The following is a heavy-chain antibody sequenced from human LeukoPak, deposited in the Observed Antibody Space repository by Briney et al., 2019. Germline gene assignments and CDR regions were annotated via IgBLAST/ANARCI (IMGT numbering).Heavy chain of an antibody. Sequence: GSSVKVSCKASGGTFSSYAISWVRQAPGQGLEWMGGIIPIFGTANYAQKFQGRVTITADESTSTAYMELSSLRAEDTAVYYCAKDLFMITFGGVIDPVDAFDIWGQGTMVTVSS. CDR2: IIPIFGTA. D-gene: IGHD3-16*02. CDR3: AKDLFMITFGGVIDPVDAFDI. V-gene: IGHV1-69*01. CDR1: GGTFSSYA. J-gene: IGHJ3*02.